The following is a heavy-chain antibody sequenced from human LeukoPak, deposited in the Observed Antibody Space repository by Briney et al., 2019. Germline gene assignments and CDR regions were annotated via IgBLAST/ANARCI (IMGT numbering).Heavy chain of an antibody. D-gene: IGHD1-26*01. V-gene: IGHV3-7*04. J-gene: IGHJ4*02. CDR1: GFTFGSYW. CDR3: ATAVGTTGGYYFNY. CDR2: IKPDGSGK. Sequence: GGSLRPSCAASGFTFGSYWMTWVRQAPGKGLEWVANIKPDGSGKFYVDSVKGRFTITRDNAKNSLYLQMDSLRAEDTAVYYCATAVGTTGGYYFNYWGPGTLVTVSS.